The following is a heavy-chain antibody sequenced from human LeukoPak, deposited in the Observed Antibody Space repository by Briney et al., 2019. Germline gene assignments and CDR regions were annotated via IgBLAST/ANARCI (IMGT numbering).Heavy chain of an antibody. CDR1: ALTFSDYS. V-gene: IGHV3-15*01. CDR3: TTAFILSGYDLGYYFDY. Sequence: QTGGSLRLSCAASALTFSDYSMNWVRQAPGKGLEWVGRIKSKTDGGTTDYAAPVKGRFTISRDDSKNTLYLQMNSLKTEDTAVYYCTTAFILSGYDLGYYFDYWGQGTLVTVSS. D-gene: IGHD5-12*01. J-gene: IGHJ4*02. CDR2: IKSKTDGGTT.